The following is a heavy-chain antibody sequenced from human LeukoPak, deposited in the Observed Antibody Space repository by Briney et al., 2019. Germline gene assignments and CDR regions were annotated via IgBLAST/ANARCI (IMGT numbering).Heavy chain of an antibody. J-gene: IGHJ4*02. V-gene: IGHV4-59*12. CDR3: ARDDRFTEYFDY. CDR1: GGSISSYY. Sequence: PSETLSLTCTVSGGSISSYYWSWIRQPPGKGLEWIGYIYYSGSTYYNPSLKSRVTISVDTSKNQFSLKLSSVTAADTAVYYCARDDRFTEYFDYWGQGTLVTVSS. D-gene: IGHD1-14*01. CDR2: IYYSGST.